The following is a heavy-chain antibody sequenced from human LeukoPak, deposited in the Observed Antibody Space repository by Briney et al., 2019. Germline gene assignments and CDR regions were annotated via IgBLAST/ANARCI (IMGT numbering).Heavy chain of an antibody. V-gene: IGHV3-48*03. CDR1: GFIFSSYE. D-gene: IGHD5-12*01. J-gene: IGHJ4*02. CDR2: ISSSGSTK. CDR3: ARDLVDIVATIPLDF. Sequence: GRSLRLSCATSGFIFSSYEMNWVRQAPGKGLEWVSYISSSGSTKYYADSVKGRFTMSRDNAKNSVYLQMNSLRVEDTAVYYCARDLVDIVATIPLDFWGQGTPVTVSS.